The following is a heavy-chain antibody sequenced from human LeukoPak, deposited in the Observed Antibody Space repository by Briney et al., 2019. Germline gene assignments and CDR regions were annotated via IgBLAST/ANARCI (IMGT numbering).Heavy chain of an antibody. CDR2: ISGDGGDT. CDR3: AKDRLPGGIAVAGTDDGMDV. J-gene: IGHJ6*02. CDR1: GFTFDDSA. D-gene: IGHD6-19*01. Sequence: GGSLRLSCAASGFTFDDSAMHWVRQAPGKGLDWVCLISGDGGDTFYADSVKGRFTISRDNSKNSLYLQMNSLRTEDTAFYYCAKDRLPGGIAVAGTDDGMDVWGQGTTVTVSS. V-gene: IGHV3-43*02.